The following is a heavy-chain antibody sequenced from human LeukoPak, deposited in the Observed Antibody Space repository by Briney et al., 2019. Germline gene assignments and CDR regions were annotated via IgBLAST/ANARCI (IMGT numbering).Heavy chain of an antibody. J-gene: IGHJ3*02. CDR3: AREGYYDTSGASRAFDI. CDR2: FYSDDGT. V-gene: IGHV3-66*02. CDR1: GFTVSNSY. Sequence: PGGSLRLSCAASGFTVSNSYMSWVRQAPGKGLEWVSLFYSDDGTHYPDSLKGRVTISRDNSKNTLYLQMNSLRVEDTAVYYCAREGYYDTSGASRAFDIWGQGTMVTVSS. D-gene: IGHD3-22*01.